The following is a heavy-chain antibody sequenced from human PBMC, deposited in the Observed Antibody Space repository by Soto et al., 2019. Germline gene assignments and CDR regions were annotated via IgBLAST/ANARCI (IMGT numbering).Heavy chain of an antibody. CDR3: AKAYFVWSSEQPYYFDY. V-gene: IGHV3-23*01. CDR2: ISGSGGRS. J-gene: IGHJ4*02. D-gene: IGHD3-16*01. CDR1: GFTFSNFA. Sequence: EVQLLDSGGGLVQPGGSLRLPCAASGFTFSNFALTWFRQGPGKGRGGVSGISGSGGRSYYADSVKGRFTISRDNSKSTLYLQMNSLRAEDTAVYYCAKAYFVWSSEQPYYFDYWGQGTLVTVSS.